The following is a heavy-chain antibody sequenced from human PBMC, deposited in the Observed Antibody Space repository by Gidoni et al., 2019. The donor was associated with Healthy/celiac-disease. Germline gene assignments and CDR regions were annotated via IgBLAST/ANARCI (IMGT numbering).Heavy chain of an antibody. D-gene: IGHD1-1*01. V-gene: IGHV4-39*01. J-gene: IGHJ4*02. CDR3: ARQTGYNWNDAPLDY. CDR1: GGSISSSSYY. Sequence: QLQLQESGPGLVKPSETLSLTCTVSGGSISSSSYYWGWIRQPPGKGLEWFVSIYYSGSTYYNPSLKSRVTISVDTSKNQFSLKLSSVTAADTAVYYCARQTGYNWNDAPLDYWGQGTLVTVSS. CDR2: IYYSGST.